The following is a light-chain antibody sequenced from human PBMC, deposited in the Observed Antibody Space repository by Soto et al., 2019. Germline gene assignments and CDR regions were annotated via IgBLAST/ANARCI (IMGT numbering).Light chain of an antibody. V-gene: IGKV1-5*01. CDR1: QLVSGW. CDR3: QQFNKPLIT. J-gene: IGKJ5*01. Sequence: TASRPTRAASLVNTATVSRRASQLVSGWLWWYQPKPRRAPKVMMVASSSLEIGGPSSFSGSGSGTDFTRTISSRQPEDCANYYCQQFNKPLITFGQGTRLEIK. CDR2: ASS.